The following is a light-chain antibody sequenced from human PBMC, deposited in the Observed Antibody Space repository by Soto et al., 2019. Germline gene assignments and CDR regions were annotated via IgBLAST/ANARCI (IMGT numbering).Light chain of an antibody. Sequence: EVVLTQSPATLSLSPGERATLSCRTSQSVSSNYLAWYQQKPGQAPRLLIYGASSRATGIPDRFSGSGSGTDFTLTISRLEPEDFAVYYCQQYGSSGRTFGQGTKVEIK. CDR2: GAS. V-gene: IGKV3-20*01. J-gene: IGKJ1*01. CDR3: QQYGSSGRT. CDR1: QSVSSNY.